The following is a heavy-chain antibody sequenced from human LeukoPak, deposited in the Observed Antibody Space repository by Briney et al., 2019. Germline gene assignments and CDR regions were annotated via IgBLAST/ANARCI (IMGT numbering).Heavy chain of an antibody. CDR2: INPVDSGT. J-gene: IGHJ6*02. Sequence: GGSLKTPGKGSGSRFTSYFIGGVRQIPGKGRDWMGIINPVDSGTRYSPSFQGQVTISADKSISTAYLQWSSLKASDTAMYYCARLDYYYSSGYYSGLDVWGQETTVTVAS. V-gene: IGHV5-51*01. CDR3: ARLDYYYSSGYYSGLDV. D-gene: IGHD3-22*01. CDR1: GSRFTSYF.